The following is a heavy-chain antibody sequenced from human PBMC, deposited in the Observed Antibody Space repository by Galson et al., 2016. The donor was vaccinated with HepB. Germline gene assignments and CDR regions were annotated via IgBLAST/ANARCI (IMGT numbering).Heavy chain of an antibody. J-gene: IGHJ5*02. Sequence: SLRLSCAASGFNFGDFAIHWVRQAPGKGLEWVSAISWNSDTTPYADSVKGRFTIFRDNAKNSLYLQMNSRRPEDTAKYYCARVRGIVGATGWFDTWGQGTQVTVSS. V-gene: IGHV3-9*01. D-gene: IGHD4/OR15-4a*01. CDR3: ARVRGIVGATGWFDT. CDR2: ISWNSDTT. CDR1: GFNFGDFA.